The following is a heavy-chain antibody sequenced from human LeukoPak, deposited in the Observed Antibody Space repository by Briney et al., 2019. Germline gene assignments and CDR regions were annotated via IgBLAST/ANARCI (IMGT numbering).Heavy chain of an antibody. CDR1: GGSISSSSYY. CDR2: IYYSGST. CDR3: ARNYDFWSGYERYDAFDI. J-gene: IGHJ3*02. D-gene: IGHD3-3*01. V-gene: IGHV4-39*07. Sequence: SETLSLTCTVSGGSISSSSYYWGWIRQPPGKGLEWIGSIYYSGSTYYNPSLKSRVTISVDTSKNQFSLKLSSVTAADTAVYYCARNYDFWSGYERYDAFDIWGQGTMVTVSS.